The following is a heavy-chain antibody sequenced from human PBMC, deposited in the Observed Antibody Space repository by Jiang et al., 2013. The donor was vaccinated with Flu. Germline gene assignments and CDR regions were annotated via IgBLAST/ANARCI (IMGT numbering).Heavy chain of an antibody. CDR2: IYYSGST. CDR1: GGSISSGGYY. V-gene: IGHV4-31*03. CDR3: ARDHIVVVPAAMTSYYYYYGMDV. D-gene: IGHD2-2*01. Sequence: TVSGGSISSGGYYWSWIRQHPGKGLEWIGYIYYSGSTYYNPSLKSRVTISVDTSKNQFSLKLSSVTAADTAVYYCARDHIVVVPAAMTSYYYYYGMDVWGQGTTVTVSS. J-gene: IGHJ6*02.